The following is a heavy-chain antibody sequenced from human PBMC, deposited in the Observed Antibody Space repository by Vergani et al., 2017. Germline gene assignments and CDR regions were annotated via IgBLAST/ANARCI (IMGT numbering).Heavy chain of an antibody. D-gene: IGHD5-24*01. CDR3: ARVLRDCYKSHFDH. CDR1: GGTFSSYA. V-gene: IGHV1-69*01. J-gene: IGHJ4*02. Sequence: QVQLVQSGAEVKKPGSSVKVSCKASGGTFSSYAISWVRQAPGQGLEWMGGIITIFGTANYAQKFQGRVTITADESTSTAYMEKSTLRSEDTAVYSCARVLRDCYKSHFDHWGQGTLVTVSS. CDR2: IITIFGTA.